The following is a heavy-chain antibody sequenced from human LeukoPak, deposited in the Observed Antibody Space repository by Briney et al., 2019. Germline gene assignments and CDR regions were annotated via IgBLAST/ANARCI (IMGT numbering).Heavy chain of an antibody. CDR2: IYYSGST. CDR3: ARQKYSSGCNDY. D-gene: IGHD6-19*01. Sequence: SETLSLTCTVSGGSISSSSYYWGWIRQPPGKGLEWIGSIYYSGSTYYNPSLKSRFTISVDTSKNQFSLKLSSVTAADTAVYYCARQKYSSGCNDYWGQGTLVTVSS. V-gene: IGHV4-39*01. J-gene: IGHJ4*02. CDR1: GGSISSSSYY.